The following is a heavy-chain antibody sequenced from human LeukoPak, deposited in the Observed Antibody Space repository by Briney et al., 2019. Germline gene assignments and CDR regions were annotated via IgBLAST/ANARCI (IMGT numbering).Heavy chain of an antibody. D-gene: IGHD3-22*01. J-gene: IGHJ5*02. CDR3: ARGTSLRSKKSGLNWFDP. Sequence: SETLSLTCTVSGGSISSSSYYWGWIRQPPGKGLEWIGSIHYSGSTYYNPSLKSRVTISVDTSKNQFSLKLSSVTAADTAVYYCARGTSLRSKKSGLNWFDPWGQGTLVTVSS. V-gene: IGHV4-39*07. CDR1: GGSISSSSYY. CDR2: IHYSGST.